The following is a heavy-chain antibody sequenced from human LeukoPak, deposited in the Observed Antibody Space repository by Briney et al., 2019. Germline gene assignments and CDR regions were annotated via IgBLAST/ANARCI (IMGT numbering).Heavy chain of an antibody. J-gene: IGHJ3*02. D-gene: IGHD1-26*01. CDR2: ISSSSTI. V-gene: IGHV3-48*01. CDR3: ARDLGRGSYFDAFDI. Sequence: GGSLRLSCAASGFTFSSYSMNWVRQAPGKGLEWVSYISSSSTIYYADSVKGRFTISRDNAKNSLYLQMNSLRAEDTAVYYCARDLGRGSYFDAFDIWGQGTMVTVSS. CDR1: GFTFSSYS.